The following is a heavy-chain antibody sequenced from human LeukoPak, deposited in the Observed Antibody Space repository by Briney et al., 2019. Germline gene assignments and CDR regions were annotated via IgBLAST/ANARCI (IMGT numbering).Heavy chain of an antibody. J-gene: IGHJ4*02. CDR2: IYPGDSDA. V-gene: IGHV5-51*01. D-gene: IGHD2-2*01. Sequence: GESLTISCKASGYSFTTYWIGWVRQMPGKGLEWMGVIYPGDSDARYRPSFQGQVTISVDKSISTAYLQWSSLKASDTAVYYCARLSAMSIGRGGDCWGQGTLVTASS. CDR1: GYSFTTYW. CDR3: ARLSAMSIGRGGDC.